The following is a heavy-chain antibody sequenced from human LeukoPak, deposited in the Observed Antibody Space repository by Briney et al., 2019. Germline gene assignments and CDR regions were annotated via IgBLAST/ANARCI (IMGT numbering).Heavy chain of an antibody. CDR1: GGSISSSSYY. D-gene: IGHD3-22*01. CDR2: FYYSGST. CDR3: ARGRPTYYYDSSGYFDY. Sequence: PSETLSLTCTVSGGSISSSSYYWGWIRQPPGKGLEWIGSFYYSGSTYYNPSLKSRVTISVDTSKNQFSLKLSSVTAADTAVYYCARGRPTYYYDSSGYFDYWGQGTLVTVSS. V-gene: IGHV4-39*07. J-gene: IGHJ4*02.